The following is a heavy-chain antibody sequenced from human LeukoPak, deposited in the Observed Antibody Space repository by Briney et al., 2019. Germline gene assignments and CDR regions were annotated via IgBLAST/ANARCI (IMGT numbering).Heavy chain of an antibody. CDR1: GFTFSSYA. J-gene: IGHJ5*02. Sequence: PGGSLRLSCAASGFTFSSYAMSWVRQAPGKGLEWVSAISGSGGSTYYADSVKGRFTISRDNSENTLYLQMNSLRAEDTAVYYCAKDRRSSYLANWFDPWGQGTLVTVSS. CDR3: AKDRRSSYLANWFDP. CDR2: ISGSGGST. V-gene: IGHV3-23*01.